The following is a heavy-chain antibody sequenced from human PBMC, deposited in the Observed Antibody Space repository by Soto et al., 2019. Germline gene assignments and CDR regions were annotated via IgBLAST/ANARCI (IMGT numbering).Heavy chain of an antibody. CDR2: ISGSGGST. CDR3: AKDQRSDVDYGDFDY. CDR1: GYTFSSYA. V-gene: IGHV3-23*01. D-gene: IGHD4-17*01. J-gene: IGHJ4*02. Sequence: EVQLLESGGGLVQPGGSLRLSCADSGYTFSSYAMSWVRQAPGKGLEWVSAISGSGGSTYYADSVKGRFTISRDNSKNTLYLQMNSLRAEDTAVYYCAKDQRSDVDYGDFDYWGQGTLVTVSS.